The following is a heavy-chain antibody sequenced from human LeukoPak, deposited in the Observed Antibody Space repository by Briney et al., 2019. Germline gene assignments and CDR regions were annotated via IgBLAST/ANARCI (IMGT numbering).Heavy chain of an antibody. J-gene: IGHJ4*02. CDR2: ISGNGGST. V-gene: IGHV3-23*01. CDR3: ARRTWEWGFFDY. Sequence: GGSLRLSCAASDFTFSSYVMSWVRQAPGKGLQWVSTISGNGGSTYYADSVKGRFTISRDNSKNTLYLQMNSLRAEDTAVYYCARRTWEWGFFDYWGQGTLVTVSS. D-gene: IGHD3-3*01. CDR1: DFTFSSYV.